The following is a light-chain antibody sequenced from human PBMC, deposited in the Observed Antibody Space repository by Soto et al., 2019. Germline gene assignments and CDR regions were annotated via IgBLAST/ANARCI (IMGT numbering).Light chain of an antibody. V-gene: IGKV1-17*01. CDR1: RDVGSD. CDR3: QQRSNWPPV. Sequence: QMTQSPSSLSASVGEKIIITCRASRDVGSDVSWYQQKPGQAPKLLIYAASNLYTGVPSRFSGSRSGTEFTLAISSLQPEDFAVYYCQQRSNWPPVFGPGTKVDIK. J-gene: IGKJ3*01. CDR2: AAS.